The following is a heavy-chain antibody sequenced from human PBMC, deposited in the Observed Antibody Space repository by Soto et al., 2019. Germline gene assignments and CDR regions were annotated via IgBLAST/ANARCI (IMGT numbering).Heavy chain of an antibody. CDR2: ISIYNGNT. V-gene: IGHV1-18*04. J-gene: IGHJ4*02. D-gene: IGHD4-17*01. Sequence: VQMLQSGGEVKKPGASVKVSCKTSGRTSVTYGINWVRQAPGQGLEWMGWISIYNGNTKYAQKTQGRITMTTDTSTSTVYMELRSLTPDDTAVYYCASWAAQTHDFGCPFDYWGQGTLVTVSS. CDR1: GRTSVTYG. CDR3: ASWAAQTHDFGCPFDY.